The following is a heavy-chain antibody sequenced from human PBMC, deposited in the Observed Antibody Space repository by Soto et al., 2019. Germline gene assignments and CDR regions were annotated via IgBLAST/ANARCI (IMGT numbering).Heavy chain of an antibody. D-gene: IGHD1-26*01. J-gene: IGHJ4*02. CDR2: ISSSSSYI. Sequence: EVQLVESGGGLVKPGGSLRLSCAASGFTFSSYSMNWVRQAPGKGLEWVSSISSSSSYIYYADSVKGRFTISRDNAKNSLYRKRNGLRPEDTAVYYCARGAGGSYPPFDHWGQGPLVTVSS. V-gene: IGHV3-21*01. CDR1: GFTFSSYS. CDR3: ARGAGGSYPPFDH.